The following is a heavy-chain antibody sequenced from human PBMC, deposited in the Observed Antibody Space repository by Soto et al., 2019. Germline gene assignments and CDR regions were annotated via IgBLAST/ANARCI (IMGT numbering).Heavy chain of an antibody. CDR1: GFTFSSYA. J-gene: IGHJ2*01. Sequence: EVQLLESGGGLVQPGGSLRLSCAASGFTFSSYAMSWVRQAPGKGLEWDSVISGSGGSTYYADSVKGRFTISGDNSKNTLYLQMSSLRAEDTAVYYCAKRSSGWYFDLWGRGTLVTVSS. V-gene: IGHV3-23*01. CDR2: ISGSGGST. D-gene: IGHD6-19*01. CDR3: AKRSSGWYFDL.